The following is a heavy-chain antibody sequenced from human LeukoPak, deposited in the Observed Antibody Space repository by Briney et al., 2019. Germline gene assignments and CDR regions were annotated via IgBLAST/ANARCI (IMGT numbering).Heavy chain of an antibody. CDR3: ARVGAVAGGFDI. V-gene: IGHV3-23*01. CDR2: ISGSGGST. D-gene: IGHD6-19*01. Sequence: PGGTLRLSCEASGFTFSTYGINWVRQAPGKGLEWVSAISGSGGSTYYADSVKGRFTISRDNAKNTLHLQMNSLRAEDTAVYHCARVGAVAGGFDIWGQGTMVTVSS. J-gene: IGHJ3*02. CDR1: GFTFSTYG.